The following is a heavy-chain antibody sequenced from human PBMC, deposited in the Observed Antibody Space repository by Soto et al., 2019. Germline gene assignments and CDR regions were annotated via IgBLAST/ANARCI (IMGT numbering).Heavy chain of an antibody. CDR3: ARGESSGYSYGYDY. Sequence: ASVKVSCKASGYTFTSYAIHWVRQAPGQRLEWMGWINAGNGNTKYSQKFQGRVTITRDTSASTAYMELSSLRSEDTAVYYCARGESSGYSYGYDYWGQGTLVTVSS. CDR1: GYTFTSYA. CDR2: INAGNGNT. D-gene: IGHD5-18*01. J-gene: IGHJ4*02. V-gene: IGHV1-3*01.